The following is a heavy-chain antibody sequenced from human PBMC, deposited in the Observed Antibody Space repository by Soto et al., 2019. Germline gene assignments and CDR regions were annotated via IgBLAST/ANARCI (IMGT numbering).Heavy chain of an antibody. CDR1: GFTFSSYE. CDR2: IKSKTDGGTT. D-gene: IGHD6-19*01. Sequence: PGGSLRLSCAASGFTFSSYEMNWVRQAPGKGLEWVGRIKSKTDGGTTDYAAPVKGRFTISRDDSKNTLYLQMNSLKTEDTAVYYCTGIAVGDDAFDIWGQGTMVTVSS. CDR3: TGIAVGDDAFDI. V-gene: IGHV3-15*01. J-gene: IGHJ3*02.